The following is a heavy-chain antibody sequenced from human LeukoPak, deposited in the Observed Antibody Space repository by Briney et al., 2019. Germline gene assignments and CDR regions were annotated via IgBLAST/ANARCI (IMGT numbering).Heavy chain of an antibody. CDR2: ISGSGGSA. J-gene: IGHJ5*02. Sequence: PGGSLRLSCAASGFTFSSNAMSWVRQAPGKGLEWVSAISGSGGSAFYADSVKGRFTISRDNSKNTLYLRMNSLRAEDTAVYYCAKDLGTTVTTGWFDPWGQGTLVTVSS. CDR3: AKDLGTTVTTGWFDP. D-gene: IGHD4-17*01. V-gene: IGHV3-23*01. CDR1: GFTFSSNA.